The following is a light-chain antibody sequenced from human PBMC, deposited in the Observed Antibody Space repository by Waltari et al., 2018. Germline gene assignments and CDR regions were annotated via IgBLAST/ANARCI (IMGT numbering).Light chain of an antibody. CDR2: KVS. CDR3: LQNTYWPFI. CDR1: QSLVHSDGNTY. J-gene: IGKJ2*01. V-gene: IGKV2-30*02. Sequence: DVVMTQSPLSLPVTLRQPASISCRSSQSLVHSDGNTYLNWFPQRPGQSPRRLIYKVSNRESGVPDRFSGSGSGTDFTLKISRVEAEDVGIYYCLQNTYWPFIFGQGTKLEIK.